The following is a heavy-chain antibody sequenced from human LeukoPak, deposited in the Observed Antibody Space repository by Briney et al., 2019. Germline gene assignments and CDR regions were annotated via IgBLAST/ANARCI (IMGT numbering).Heavy chain of an antibody. Sequence: GGSLRLSCEVSGFALNDYWMSWVRQAPGKGLEWVANIKQDGSEKGHVDSVKGRFTISRDNAKNTLFLQMNILRAEDTAIYYCARVTGEEINESQYRPLDFWGQGTLVTVSS. D-gene: IGHD7-27*01. J-gene: IGHJ4*02. V-gene: IGHV3-7*03. CDR3: ARVTGEEINESQYRPLDF. CDR2: IKQDGSEK. CDR1: GFALNDYW.